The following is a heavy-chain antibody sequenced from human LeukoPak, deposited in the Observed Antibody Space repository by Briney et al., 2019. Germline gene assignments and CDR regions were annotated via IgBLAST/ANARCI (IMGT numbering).Heavy chain of an antibody. CDR3: AREDSSSWGGSDY. CDR1: GFTFSSYA. D-gene: IGHD6-13*01. V-gene: IGHV3-30-3*01. CDR2: ISYDGSNK. J-gene: IGHJ4*02. Sequence: GGSLRLSCAASGFTFSSYAMHWVRQAPGKGLEWVAVISYDGSNKYYADSVKGRFTISRDNSKNTLYLQMNSLRAEDTAVYYCAREDSSSWGGSDYWGQGTLVTVSS.